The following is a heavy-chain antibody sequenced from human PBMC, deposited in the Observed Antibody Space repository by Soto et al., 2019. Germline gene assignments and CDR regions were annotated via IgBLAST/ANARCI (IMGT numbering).Heavy chain of an antibody. CDR3: AREPPEGAAAGYYFDY. CDR2: IYYSGST. D-gene: IGHD6-13*01. J-gene: IGHJ4*02. CDR1: GGSISSSSYY. Sequence: SETLSLTCTVSGGSISSSSYYWGWIRQPPGKGLEWIGSIYYSGSTYYNPSLKSRVTISVDTSKNQFSLKLSSVTAADTAVYYCAREPPEGAAAGYYFDYWGQGTLVTVSS. V-gene: IGHV4-39*07.